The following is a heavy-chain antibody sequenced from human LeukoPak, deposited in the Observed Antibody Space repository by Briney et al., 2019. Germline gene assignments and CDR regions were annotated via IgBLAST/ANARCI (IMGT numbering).Heavy chain of an antibody. Sequence: GGSLRLSCAASGFTFSSYSMNWVRQAPGKGLEWVSYISSSSSTIYYADSVKGRFTISRDNAKNSLYLQMNSLRAEDTAVYYCAKWSIAVAGFLEAPFDYWGQGTLVTVSS. CDR1: GFTFSSYS. CDR2: ISSSSSTI. J-gene: IGHJ4*02. V-gene: IGHV3-48*01. CDR3: AKWSIAVAGFLEAPFDY. D-gene: IGHD6-19*01.